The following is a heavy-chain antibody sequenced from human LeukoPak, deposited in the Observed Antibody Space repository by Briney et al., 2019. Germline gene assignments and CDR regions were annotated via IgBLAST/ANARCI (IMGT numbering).Heavy chain of an antibody. CDR1: GYTFTGYY. D-gene: IGHD4-11*01. CDR2: INPNSGGT. Sequence: ASVKVSCKASGYTFTGYYMHWVRQAPGQGLEWMGWINPNSGGTNYAQKFQGRVTMTRDTSISTAYMELSRLRSDDTAVYYCARSYSNLPHMDVWGKGTTVTVSS. V-gene: IGHV1-2*02. J-gene: IGHJ6*03. CDR3: ARSYSNLPHMDV.